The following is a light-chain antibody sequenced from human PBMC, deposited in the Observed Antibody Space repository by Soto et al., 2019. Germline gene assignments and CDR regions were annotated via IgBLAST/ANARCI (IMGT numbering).Light chain of an antibody. CDR1: QSVSSSY. Sequence: EIVLTQSPGTLSLTPGERATLSCRASQSVSSSYLAWYQQKPGQAPRLLIYDASSRATGIPDRFSGSGSGTDFTLTISRLESEDFAVYYCQQYGGSPFTFGPGTKVDIK. J-gene: IGKJ3*01. CDR3: QQYGGSPFT. V-gene: IGKV3-20*01. CDR2: DAS.